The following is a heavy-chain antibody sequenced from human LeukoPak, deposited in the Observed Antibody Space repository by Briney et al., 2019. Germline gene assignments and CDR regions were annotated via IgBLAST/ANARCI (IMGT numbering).Heavy chain of an antibody. Sequence: GGSLRLSCAASGFTFSSYAMHWVRQAPGKGLEWVALISYNGSHTYYADAVKGRFTISRDNSKNTLYLQMNSLRAEDTAVYYCARTSDTSGRLYWYFDLWGRGTLVTVSS. J-gene: IGHJ2*01. D-gene: IGHD3-22*01. CDR1: GFTFSSYA. CDR3: ARTSDTSGRLYWYFDL. CDR2: ISYNGSHT. V-gene: IGHV3-30*04.